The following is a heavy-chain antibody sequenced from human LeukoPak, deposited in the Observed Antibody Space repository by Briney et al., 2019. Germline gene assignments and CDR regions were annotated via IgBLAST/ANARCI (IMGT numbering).Heavy chain of an antibody. Sequence: ASVKVSCKASGYTFTTYYIHWVRQAPGQGLEWMGVIDPTSGKTNYAQKFQGRVTMTSDTSTSTVYMELSSLKSEDTAIYYCARVRDGYNDAYDFWGQGTMVTVTS. J-gene: IGHJ3*01. V-gene: IGHV1-46*01. CDR3: ARVRDGYNDAYDF. CDR1: GYTFTTYY. D-gene: IGHD5-24*01. CDR2: IDPTSGKT.